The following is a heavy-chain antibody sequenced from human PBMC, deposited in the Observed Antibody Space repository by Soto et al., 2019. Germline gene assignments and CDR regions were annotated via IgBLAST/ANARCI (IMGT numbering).Heavy chain of an antibody. Sequence: GASVKVSCKASGYTFTSYAMHWVRQAPGQRLEWMGWINGGNGDTEYSQKFQGRLTITRDTSASTGFMEMSSLRSEDTAIYFCARALGGIIAIPRYYFDSWGQGTLVTVSS. CDR1: GYTFTSYA. J-gene: IGHJ4*02. CDR3: ARALGGIIAIPRYYFDS. V-gene: IGHV1-3*01. D-gene: IGHD3-16*02. CDR2: INGGNGDT.